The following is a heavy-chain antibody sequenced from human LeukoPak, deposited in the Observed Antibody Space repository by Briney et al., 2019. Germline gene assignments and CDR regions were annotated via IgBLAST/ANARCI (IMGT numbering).Heavy chain of an antibody. J-gene: IGHJ6*03. CDR1: GFTLSNYW. CDR3: ARGGYCSGGSCYYMDV. V-gene: IGHV3-74*01. Sequence: GGSLRLSCAVSGFTLSNYWMHWVRQAPGKGLVWVSHIKGDGSDIEYADSVKGRFTISTDNAKNSLYLQMNSLRAEDTALYYCARGGYCSGGSCYYMDVWGKGTTVTVSS. CDR2: IKGDGSDI. D-gene: IGHD2-15*01.